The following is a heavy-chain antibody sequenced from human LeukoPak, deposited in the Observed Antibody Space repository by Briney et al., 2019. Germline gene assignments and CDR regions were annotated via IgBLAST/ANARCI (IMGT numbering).Heavy chain of an antibody. CDR1: GFTFSDYY. CDR3: AKSGSYGGFDY. J-gene: IGHJ4*02. V-gene: IGHV3-23*01. Sequence: GGSLRLSCAASGFTFSDYYMSWIRQAPGKGLEWVSAISGSGGSTYYADSVKGRFTISRDNSKNTLYLQMNSLRAEDTAVYYCAKSGSYGGFDYWGQGTLVTVSS. CDR2: ISGSGGST. D-gene: IGHD4-23*01.